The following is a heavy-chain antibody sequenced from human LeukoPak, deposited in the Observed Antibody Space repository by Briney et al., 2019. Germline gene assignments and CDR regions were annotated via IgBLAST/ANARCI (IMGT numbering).Heavy chain of an antibody. Sequence: GGSLRLSCAASGFTFSNYDMNWVRQAPGRGLAWISYISSSSTIYYADSVKGRFTISRDNAKNSLYLQMNSLRDEDTAMYYCARDLGHWGQGTLVTVSS. J-gene: IGHJ1*01. CDR1: GFTFSNYD. CDR3: ARDLGH. CDR2: ISSSSTI. V-gene: IGHV3-48*02.